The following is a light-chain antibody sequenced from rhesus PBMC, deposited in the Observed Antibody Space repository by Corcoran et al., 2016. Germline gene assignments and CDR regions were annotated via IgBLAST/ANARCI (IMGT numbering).Light chain of an antibody. J-gene: IGKJ2*01. CDR1: QGISSY. CDR3: QQYNRAPYS. V-gene: IGKV1-37*01. CDR2: YAS. Sequence: DIQMTRSPSSLSASVGDTVTITCRASQGISSYLAWYQQKPGKAPKPLIYYASNLESGAPSRFSGSGSGKEFTLTISSLQPEAFATYFCQQYNRAPYSFGQGTKVEIK.